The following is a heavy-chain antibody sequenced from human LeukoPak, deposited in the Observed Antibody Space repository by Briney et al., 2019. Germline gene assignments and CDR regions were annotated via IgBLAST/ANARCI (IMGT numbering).Heavy chain of an antibody. CDR3: ASEVAVAGNDY. V-gene: IGHV4-39*07. CDR2: INHSGST. CDR1: GGSISSSSYY. Sequence: SETLSLTCTVSGGSISSSSYYWSWIRQPPGKGLEWIGEINHSGSTNYNPSLKSRVTISVDTSKNQFSLKLSSVTAADTAVYYCASEVAVAGNDYWGQGTLVTVSS. D-gene: IGHD6-19*01. J-gene: IGHJ4*02.